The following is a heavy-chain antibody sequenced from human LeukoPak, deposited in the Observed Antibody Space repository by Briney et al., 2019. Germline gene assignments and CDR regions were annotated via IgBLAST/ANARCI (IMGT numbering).Heavy chain of an antibody. CDR2: ISGSGGST. CDR3: ANEQQLDY. V-gene: IGHV3-23*01. Sequence: PSETLSLTCAVSGGSISSSFWWSWVRQPPGKGLEWVSAISGSGGSTYYADSVKGRFTISRDNSKNTLYLQMNSLRAEDTAVYYCANEQQLDYWGQGTLVTVSS. D-gene: IGHD6-13*01. CDR1: GGSISSSF. J-gene: IGHJ4*02.